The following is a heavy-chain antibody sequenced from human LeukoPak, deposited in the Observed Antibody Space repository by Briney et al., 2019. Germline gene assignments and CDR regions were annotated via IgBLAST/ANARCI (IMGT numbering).Heavy chain of an antibody. V-gene: IGHV3-53*01. CDR1: GFTVSSNY. CDR3: ARVTTSGTYKFDY. CDR2: IYTSGST. D-gene: IGHD3-10*01. Sequence: GGSLRLSCEVSGFTVSSNYISWVRQAPGKGLEWVSLIYTSGSTYYADSVKGRFTISRDISKNTLYLQMNSLRAEDTAVYYCARVTTSGTYKFDYWGQGTLVTVSS. J-gene: IGHJ4*02.